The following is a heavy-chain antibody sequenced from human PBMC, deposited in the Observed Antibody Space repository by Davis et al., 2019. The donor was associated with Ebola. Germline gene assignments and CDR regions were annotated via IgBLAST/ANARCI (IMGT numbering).Heavy chain of an antibody. CDR3: AKAYSIWRSGWYDY. Sequence: GESLKISCAASGFTFSSYAMSWVRQAPGKGLEWVSAISGSGGSTYYADSVKGRFTISRDNSKNTLYLQMNSLRAEDTAVYYCAKAYSIWRSGWYDYWGQGTLVTVSS. D-gene: IGHD6-19*01. J-gene: IGHJ4*02. V-gene: IGHV3-23*01. CDR1: GFTFSSYA. CDR2: ISGSGGST.